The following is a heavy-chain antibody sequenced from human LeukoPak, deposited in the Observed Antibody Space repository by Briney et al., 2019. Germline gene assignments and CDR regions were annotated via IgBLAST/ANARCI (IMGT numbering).Heavy chain of an antibody. Sequence: PSETLSLTCAVYGGSFSDYFWSWIRQSPGKGLEWIGEVFHSGSTNYNPSLKSRVTISVDKSKNLFSLKLTSVTAADTAMYYCARKHTIRTENWFDPWGQGTLVTVSS. CDR1: GGSFSDYF. CDR3: ARKHTIRTENWFDP. J-gene: IGHJ5*02. CDR2: VFHSGST. V-gene: IGHV4-34*12. D-gene: IGHD5-24*01.